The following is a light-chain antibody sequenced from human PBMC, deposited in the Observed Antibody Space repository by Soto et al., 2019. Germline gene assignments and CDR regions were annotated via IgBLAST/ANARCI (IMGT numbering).Light chain of an antibody. CDR3: AAWDDSLNAYVV. CDR1: SSNIGSNT. V-gene: IGLV1-44*01. CDR2: SNN. J-gene: IGLJ2*01. Sequence: QSVLTQPPSASGTPGQRVTISCSGSSSNIGSNTVNWYQQLPGTAPKLLIYSNNQRPSGVPDRFSGSKSGTSASLAVSGLQSEDEADYYCAAWDDSLNAYVVFGGGTKRTVL.